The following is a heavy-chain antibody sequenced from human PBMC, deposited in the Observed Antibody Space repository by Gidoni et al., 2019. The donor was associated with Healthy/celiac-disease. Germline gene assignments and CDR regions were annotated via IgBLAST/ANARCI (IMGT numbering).Heavy chain of an antibody. D-gene: IGHD5-18*01. CDR2: IIPIFGTA. CDR3: ARDCGYSYGYDYYGMDV. Sequence: QVQLVQSGAEVKKPGSSVKVSCTASGGTFSSYAISWVRQAPGQGLEWMGGIIPIFGTANYAQKFQARVTITADESTSTAYMELSSLRSEDTAVYYCARDCGYSYGYDYYGMDVWGQGTTVTVSS. V-gene: IGHV1-69*01. CDR1: GGTFSSYA. J-gene: IGHJ6*02.